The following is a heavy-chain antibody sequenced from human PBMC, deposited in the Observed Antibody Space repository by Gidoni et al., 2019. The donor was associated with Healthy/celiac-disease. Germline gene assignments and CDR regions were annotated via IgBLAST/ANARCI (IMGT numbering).Heavy chain of an antibody. J-gene: IGHJ4*02. CDR1: GFTFSNAW. D-gene: IGHD1-26*01. CDR2: IKSKTDGGTT. Sequence: EVQLVESGGGLVKPGGSSRLSCPASGFTFSNAWMSWVRQAPGKGLEWVGRIKSKTDGGTTDYAAPVKGRFTISRDDSKNTLYLQMNSLKTEDTAVYYCTTGVGATRLLRHWGQGTLVTVSS. CDR3: TTGVGATRLLRH. V-gene: IGHV3-15*01.